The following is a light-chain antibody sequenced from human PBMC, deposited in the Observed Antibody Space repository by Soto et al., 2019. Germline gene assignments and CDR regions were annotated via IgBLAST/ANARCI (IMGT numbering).Light chain of an antibody. CDR3: MQGTHWPWT. V-gene: IGKV2-30*01. J-gene: IGKJ1*01. CDR1: QSLVYSDGNTY. CDR2: KVS. Sequence: DVVMTQSPLSLPVTLGQPASISCRSSQSLVYSDGNTYLNWFQQRPGQSPRRLIYKVSNRDSGXXXXXXXXXXXXXXXXXXXRVEAEDVGVYYCMQGTHWPWTFGQGTKVEIK.